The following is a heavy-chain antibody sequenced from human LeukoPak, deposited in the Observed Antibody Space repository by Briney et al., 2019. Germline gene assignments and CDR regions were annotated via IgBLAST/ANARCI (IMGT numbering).Heavy chain of an antibody. D-gene: IGHD1-26*01. CDR2: INPSGGST. Sequence: GASVKVSCKASGYTFTSYYMHWVRQAPGQGLEWMGIINPSGGSTSYAQKFQGRVTMTRDTSTSTVYMELSSLRSEDTAVYYCARVKKGSISLATGRNWFDPWGQGTLVTVSS. J-gene: IGHJ5*02. CDR1: GYTFTSYY. V-gene: IGHV1-46*01. CDR3: ARVKKGSISLATGRNWFDP.